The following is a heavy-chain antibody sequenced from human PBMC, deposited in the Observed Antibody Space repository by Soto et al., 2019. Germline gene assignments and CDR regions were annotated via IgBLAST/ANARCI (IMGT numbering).Heavy chain of an antibody. V-gene: IGHV1-2*02. J-gene: IGHJ4*02. CDR2: INPNSGGT. CDR3: ARPPYYYDSSGYLPH. D-gene: IGHD3-22*01. Sequence: ASVKVSCKASGYTFTGYYMHWVRQVPGQGLEWMGWINPNSGGTNYAQKFQGRVTMTRDTSISTAYMELSRLRSDDTAVYYCARPPYYYDSSGYLPHWGQGTLVTVYS. CDR1: GYTFTGYY.